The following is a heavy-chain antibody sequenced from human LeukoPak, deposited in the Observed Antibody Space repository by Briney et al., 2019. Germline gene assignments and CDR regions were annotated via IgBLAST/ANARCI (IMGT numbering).Heavy chain of an antibody. CDR2: IYYSGST. V-gene: IGHV4-30-4*01. Sequence: SQTLSLTCTVSGGSISSGDYYWSWIRQPPGKALEWIGYIYYSGSTYNNPPLKSRVTISVDTSKNQFSLKLSSVTAADTAVYYCARESITMVRGVINPSWFDPWGQGTLVTVSS. CDR3: ARESITMVRGVINPSWFDP. J-gene: IGHJ5*02. CDR1: GGSISSGDYY. D-gene: IGHD3-10*01.